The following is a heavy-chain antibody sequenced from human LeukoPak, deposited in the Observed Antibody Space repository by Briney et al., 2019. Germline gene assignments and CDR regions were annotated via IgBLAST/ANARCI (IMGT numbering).Heavy chain of an antibody. CDR1: GFSFSNNA. CDR2: IGNSGGGT. Sequence: GGSLRLSCAASGFSFSNNAKSWVRQAPGNGLEWVSAIGNSGGGTYYADSLQGRFTICRDNSKNTLYLQMNSLRAEDTAVYYCVKRYCSGGTCYSAFDYWGHGTLVTVSS. V-gene: IGHV3-23*01. J-gene: IGHJ4*01. CDR3: VKRYCSGGTCYSAFDY. D-gene: IGHD2-15*01.